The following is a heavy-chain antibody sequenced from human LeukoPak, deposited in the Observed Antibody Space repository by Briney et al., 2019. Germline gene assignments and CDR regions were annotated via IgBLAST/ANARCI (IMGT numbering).Heavy chain of an antibody. CDR1: GYTFTGYY. J-gene: IGHJ4*02. CDR2: INPNSGYT. V-gene: IGHV1-2*02. D-gene: IGHD5-12*01. CDR3: ARETSDSGYDSLDY. Sequence: ASVKVSCKASGYTFTGYYMHWVRQAPGQGLGWMGWINPNSGYTNYAQKFQGRVIMTRDTSISTAYMELSRLRSDDTAVYYCARETSDSGYDSLDYWGQGTLVTVSS.